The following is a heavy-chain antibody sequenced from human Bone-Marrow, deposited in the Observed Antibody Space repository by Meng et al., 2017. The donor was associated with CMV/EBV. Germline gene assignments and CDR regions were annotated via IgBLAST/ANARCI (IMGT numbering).Heavy chain of an antibody. CDR2: IDPNSGGT. D-gene: IGHD2-15*01. V-gene: IGHV1-2*02. CDR1: YNVNDDQ. Sequence: YNVNDDQIKWVRQAPGQGLEWMGWIDPNSGGTKYAQKFEGRVVMTSDTSTTTVYMELSNLRGDDRAVYYCARDGPHCSVGGCYFDFWGQGSLVTVSS. J-gene: IGHJ4*02. CDR3: ARDGPHCSVGGCYFDF.